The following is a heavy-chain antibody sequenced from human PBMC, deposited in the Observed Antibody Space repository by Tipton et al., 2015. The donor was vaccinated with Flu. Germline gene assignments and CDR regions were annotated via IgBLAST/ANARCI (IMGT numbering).Heavy chain of an antibody. V-gene: IGHV4-31*02. CDR3: ARDYEHCTTTSCYPRWFGP. J-gene: IGHJ5*02. CDR1: GGSVSGYY. Sequence: SGGSVSGYYWGWVRQHPGKGLEYIGYIHYRGTTDYNPSLQSRVTISLDTSKNQFSLTVTSVTAADTAVYFCARDYEHCTTTSCYPRWFGPWGQGALVTVSS. CDR2: IHYRGTT. D-gene: IGHD2-2*01.